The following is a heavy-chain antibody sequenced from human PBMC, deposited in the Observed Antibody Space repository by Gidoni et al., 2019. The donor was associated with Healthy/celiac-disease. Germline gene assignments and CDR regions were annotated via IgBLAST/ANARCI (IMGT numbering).Heavy chain of an antibody. D-gene: IGHD3-10*01. CDR2: IYYSGST. Sequence: QLQLQESGPGLVKPSETLSLTCTVSGGSISSSSYYWGWIRQPPGKGLEWIGSIYYSGSTYYNPSLKSRVTISVDTSKNQFSLKLSSVTAADTAVYYCARVGTNFRLRGAFDIWGQGTMVTVSS. CDR1: GGSISSSSYY. V-gene: IGHV4-39*07. CDR3: ARVGTNFRLRGAFDI. J-gene: IGHJ3*02.